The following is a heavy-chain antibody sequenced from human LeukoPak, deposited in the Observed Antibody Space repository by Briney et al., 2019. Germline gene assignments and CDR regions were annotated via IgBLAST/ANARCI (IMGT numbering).Heavy chain of an antibody. CDR1: GGSISSSSYY. CDR2: IYYSGST. D-gene: IGHD3-22*01. CDR3: ARQNYYDSSGYPLD. V-gene: IGHV4-39*01. Sequence: SETLSLTCAVSGGSISSSSYYWGWIRQPPGKGLEWIGSIYYSGSTYYNPSLKSRVTISVDTSKNQFSLKLSSVTAADTAVYYCARQNYYDSSGYPLDWGQGTLVTISS. J-gene: IGHJ4*02.